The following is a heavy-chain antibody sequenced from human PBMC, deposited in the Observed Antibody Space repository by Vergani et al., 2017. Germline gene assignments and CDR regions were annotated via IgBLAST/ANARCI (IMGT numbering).Heavy chain of an antibody. Sequence: QVQLQESGPGLVKPSQTLSLTCTVSGGSISSGGYYWSWIRQHPGKGLEWIGYIYYSGSTYYNPSLKSRVTISVDTSKNQFSLKRSSVTAADTAVYYCARVGGKDIVVVPAATIDYWGQGTLVTVSS. CDR2: IYYSGST. J-gene: IGHJ4*02. V-gene: IGHV4-31*03. CDR3: ARVGGKDIVVVPAATIDY. CDR1: GGSISSGGYY. D-gene: IGHD2-2*01.